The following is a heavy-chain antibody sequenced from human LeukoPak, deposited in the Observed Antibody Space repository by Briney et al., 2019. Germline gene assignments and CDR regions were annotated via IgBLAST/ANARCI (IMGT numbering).Heavy chain of an antibody. V-gene: IGHV4-59*01. CDR3: ASRGYSSGWYPY. CDR2: IYYSGST. Sequence: SETLSLTCTVSGGSISSYYWSWIRQPPGKGLEWIGYIYYSGSTNYNPSLKNRVTISVDTSKNQFSLKLSSVTAADTAVYYCASRGYSSGWYPYWGQGTLVTVSS. D-gene: IGHD6-19*01. J-gene: IGHJ4*02. CDR1: GGSISSYY.